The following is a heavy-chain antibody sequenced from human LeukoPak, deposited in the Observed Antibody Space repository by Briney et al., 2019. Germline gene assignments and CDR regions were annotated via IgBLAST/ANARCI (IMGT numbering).Heavy chain of an antibody. CDR1: GFTFSSSA. J-gene: IGHJ5*02. CDR2: ISNNGGYT. V-gene: IGHV3-23*01. CDR3: ATVRFTFGGVIVKVPSAFDP. D-gene: IGHD3-16*02. Sequence: GGSLRLSCAASGFTFSSSAMSWVRQAPGKGLEWVSAISNNGGYTYYADSVQGRFTISRDNSKSTLCLQMNSLRAEDTAVYYCATVRFTFGGVIVKVPSAFDPWGQGTLVTVSS.